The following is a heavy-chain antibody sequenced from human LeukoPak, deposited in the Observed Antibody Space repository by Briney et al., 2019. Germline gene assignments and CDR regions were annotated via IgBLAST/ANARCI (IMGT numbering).Heavy chain of an antibody. CDR1: GGSISSSSYY. CDR2: IYYSGGT. J-gene: IGHJ4*02. CDR3: ARLRYSSGWYPHFDY. Sequence: SETLSLTCTVSGGSISSSSYYWGWIRHPPGKGLEWIGSIYYSGGTYYNPSLKSRVTISVDTSKNQFSLKLSSVTAADTAVYYCARLRYSSGWYPHFDYWGQGTLVTVSS. V-gene: IGHV4-39*01. D-gene: IGHD6-19*01.